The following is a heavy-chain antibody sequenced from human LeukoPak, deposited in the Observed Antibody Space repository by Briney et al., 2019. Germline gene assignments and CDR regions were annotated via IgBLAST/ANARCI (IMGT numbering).Heavy chain of an antibody. J-gene: IGHJ4*02. CDR1: GYTFTGYY. Sequence: ASVKVSCKASGYTFTGYYMHWVRQAPGQGLEWMGWISAYNGNTNYAQKLQGRVTVTTDTSTSTAYMELSSLRSEDTAVYYCARVPYCSSTSCPRRYYFDYWGQGTLVTVSS. CDR2: ISAYNGNT. D-gene: IGHD2-2*01. V-gene: IGHV1-18*04. CDR3: ARVPYCSSTSCPRRYYFDY.